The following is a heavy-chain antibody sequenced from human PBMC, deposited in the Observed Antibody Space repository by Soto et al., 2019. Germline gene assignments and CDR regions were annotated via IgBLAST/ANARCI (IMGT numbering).Heavy chain of an antibody. CDR3: ARDRAEDY. J-gene: IGHJ4*02. CDR2: ISGTSSTI. V-gene: IGHV3-48*01. CDR1: GFTFSGYS. Sequence: EVQLVESGGGLVQPGGSLRLSCAASGFTFSGYSLNWVRQAPGKGLEWLSYISGTSSTIYYADSVEGRFTISRDNAKNSLYLQMNSLRAEDTAVYYCARDRAEDYWGQGTRVTVSS.